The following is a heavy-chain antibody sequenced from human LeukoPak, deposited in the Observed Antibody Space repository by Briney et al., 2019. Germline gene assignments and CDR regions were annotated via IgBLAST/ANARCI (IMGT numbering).Heavy chain of an antibody. Sequence: PGGSLRLSCAASGFTFSSYGMHWVRQAPGKGLERVAVISFDGSDKYYADSVKGRFTISRDNSKNTLYLQMNSLRAEDTAVYYCAKDQRWLDHFDYWGQGTLVTVSS. CDR2: ISFDGSDK. CDR3: AKDQRWLDHFDY. CDR1: GFTFSSYG. V-gene: IGHV3-30*18. J-gene: IGHJ4*02. D-gene: IGHD5-18*01.